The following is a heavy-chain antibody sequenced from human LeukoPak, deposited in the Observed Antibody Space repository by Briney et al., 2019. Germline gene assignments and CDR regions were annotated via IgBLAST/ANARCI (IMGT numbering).Heavy chain of an antibody. CDR3: VQTTGWPGFDY. V-gene: IGHV4-4*09. CDR2: IYNGVPT. J-gene: IGHJ4*02. Sequence: PSETLSLTCTASGAPISRFYWNWVRQPPGKGLEWIGNIYNGVPTFFNPSLKSRVTLSVDTSKTQFSLQLASVTAADTAVYYCVQTTGWPGFDYWGQGVLATVSS. CDR1: GAPISRFY. D-gene: IGHD6-19*01.